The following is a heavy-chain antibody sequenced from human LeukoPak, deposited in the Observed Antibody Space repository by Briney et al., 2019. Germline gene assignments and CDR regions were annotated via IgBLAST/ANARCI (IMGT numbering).Heavy chain of an antibody. CDR3: VRDLVWDTGRVDY. V-gene: IGHV3-7*01. Sequence: PGGSLRLSCAASGFTFSSYEMSWVRQAPRKGLEWLANIKEDGSEKYYVDSVKGRFTISRDNAKNSLFLQMNSLRDEDTATYYCVRDLVWDTGRVDYWGQGTLVTVSS. CDR1: GFTFSSYE. D-gene: IGHD3/OR15-3a*01. CDR2: IKEDGSEK. J-gene: IGHJ4*02.